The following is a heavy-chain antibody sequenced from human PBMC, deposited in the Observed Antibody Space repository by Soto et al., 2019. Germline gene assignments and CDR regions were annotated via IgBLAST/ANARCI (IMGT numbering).Heavy chain of an antibody. Sequence: ASVKVSCKASGYIFTGYYMHWVRQAPGQGLEWMGWINPNSGDTNYAQKFQGWVTMTRDTSISTAYMELSRLTFDDTAVYYCARVSRIAVAGNPFSDYWGQGSLVTVSS. CDR1: GYIFTGYY. CDR2: INPNSGDT. D-gene: IGHD6-19*01. J-gene: IGHJ4*02. CDR3: ARVSRIAVAGNPFSDY. V-gene: IGHV1-2*04.